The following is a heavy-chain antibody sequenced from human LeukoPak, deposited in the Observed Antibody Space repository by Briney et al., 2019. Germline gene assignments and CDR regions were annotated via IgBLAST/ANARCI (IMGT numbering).Heavy chain of an antibody. CDR1: GYTFTSYG. CDR3: ARIPYYDFWSGYYDY. D-gene: IGHD3-3*01. Sequence: ASVKVSCKASGYTFTSYGISWVRQTPGQGLEWMGWISAYNGNTNYAQKLQGRVTMTTDTSTSTAYMELRSLRSDDTAVYYCARIPYYDFWSGYYDYWGQGTLVTVSS. J-gene: IGHJ4*02. V-gene: IGHV1-18*01. CDR2: ISAYNGNT.